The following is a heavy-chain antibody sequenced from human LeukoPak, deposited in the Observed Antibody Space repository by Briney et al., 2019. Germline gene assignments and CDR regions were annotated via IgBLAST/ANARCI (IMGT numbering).Heavy chain of an antibody. CDR2: IYTSGST. CDR3: ATWIAAAGYYAFDI. D-gene: IGHD6-13*01. V-gene: IGHV4-4*07. J-gene: IGHJ3*02. Sequence: SETLSLPCTVSGGSISSYYWSWIRQPAGKGLEWIGRIYTSGSTNYNPSLKSRVTMSVDTSKNQFSLKLSSVTAADTAVYYCATWIAAAGYYAFDICGQGTMVTVSS. CDR1: GGSISSYY.